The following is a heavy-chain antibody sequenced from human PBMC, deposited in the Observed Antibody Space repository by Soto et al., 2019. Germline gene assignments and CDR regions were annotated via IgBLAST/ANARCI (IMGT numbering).Heavy chain of an antibody. CDR1: GYTFTGYY. J-gene: IGHJ4*02. CDR3: ARAGSILNGYQYYFEY. V-gene: IGHV1-2*04. CDR2: INPNSGGT. Sequence: ASVKVSCKAPGYTFTGYYMHCVRQAPGQGLEWMGWINPNSGGTNYAQKFQGWVTMTRDTSISTAYMELSRLRSDDTAVYYCARAGSILNGYQYYFEYWGQGTLVTVSS. D-gene: IGHD3-9*01.